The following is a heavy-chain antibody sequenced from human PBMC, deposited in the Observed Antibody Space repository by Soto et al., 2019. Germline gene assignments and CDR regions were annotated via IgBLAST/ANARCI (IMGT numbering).Heavy chain of an antibody. CDR1: GYTFTSYY. J-gene: IGHJ1*01. V-gene: IGHV1-46*03. CDR2: INPSGGST. CDR3: ARARDYYDSKAYFQH. Sequence: ASVKVSCKASGYTFTSYYMHWVRQAPGQGLEWMGIINPSGGSTSYAQKFQGRVTMTRDTSTSTVYMELSSLRSEDTAVYYCARARDYYDSKAYFQHWGQGTLVTAPQ. D-gene: IGHD3-22*01.